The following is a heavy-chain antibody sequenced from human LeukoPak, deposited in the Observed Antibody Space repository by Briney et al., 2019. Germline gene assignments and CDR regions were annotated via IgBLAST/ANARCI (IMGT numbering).Heavy chain of an antibody. CDR2: IIPIFGTA. Sequence: AASVKASCKASGGTFSSYAISWVRQAPGQGLEWMGRIIPIFGTANYAQKFQGRVTITTDESASTAYMELSSLRSEDTAVYYCAVIAVAGKSDPWGQGTLVTVSS. J-gene: IGHJ5*02. D-gene: IGHD6-19*01. V-gene: IGHV1-69*05. CDR3: AVIAVAGKSDP. CDR1: GGTFSSYA.